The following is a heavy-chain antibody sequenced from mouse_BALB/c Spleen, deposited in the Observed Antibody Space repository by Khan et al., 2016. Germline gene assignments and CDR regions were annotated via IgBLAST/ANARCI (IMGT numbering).Heavy chain of an antibody. V-gene: IGHV5-6*01. CDR1: GFTFSSYG. Sequence: EVELVESGGDLVKPGGSLKLSCAASGFTFSSYGMSWVRQTPDKRLEWVATISSGGSYTYYPDSVKGRFTISRDNAKNTLYLQMSSLKSEDTARYYCARLVTGTGVDYWGQGTTLTVSS. CDR2: ISSGGSYT. D-gene: IGHD4-1*01. J-gene: IGHJ2*01. CDR3: ARLVTGTGVDY.